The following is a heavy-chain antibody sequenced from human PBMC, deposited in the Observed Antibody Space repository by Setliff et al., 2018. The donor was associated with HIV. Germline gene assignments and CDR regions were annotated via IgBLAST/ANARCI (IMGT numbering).Heavy chain of an antibody. CDR2: IIPIFGPA. V-gene: IGHV1-69*05. CDR1: GGTVSSYA. J-gene: IGHJ5*02. CDR3: ARGFEVESSGWFDP. Sequence: GASVKVSCKASGGTVSSYAINWVRQAPGQGLEWMGGIIPIFGPANYAQKFQDRVTITTDESTSTAYMELSSLKSEDTAVYYCARGFEVESSGWFDPWGQGTQVTVSS. D-gene: IGHD3-9*01.